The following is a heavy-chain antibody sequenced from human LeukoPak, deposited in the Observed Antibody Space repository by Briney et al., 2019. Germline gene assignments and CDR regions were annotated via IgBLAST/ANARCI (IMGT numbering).Heavy chain of an antibody. CDR2: IIPILGIA. Sequence: GASVKVSCKASGGTFSSYAISWVRQAPGQGLEWMGRIIPILGIANYAQKFQGRVTITTDESTSTAYMELSSLRSEDTAVYYCARDLSYGSGYSHGALDIWGQGTMVTVSS. CDR1: GGTFSSYA. D-gene: IGHD3-22*01. V-gene: IGHV1-69*04. J-gene: IGHJ3*02. CDR3: ARDLSYGSGYSHGALDI.